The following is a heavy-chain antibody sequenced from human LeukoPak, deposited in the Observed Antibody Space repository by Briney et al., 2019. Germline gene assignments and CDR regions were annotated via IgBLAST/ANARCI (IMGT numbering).Heavy chain of an antibody. CDR2: INPNSGGT. Sequence: ASVKVSCKASGYTFTGYYMHWVRPAPGQGLEWMGRINPNSGGTNYAQKFQGRVTMTRDTSISTAYMELSRLRSDDTAVYYCARAHQYSSSFYPLLNFDYWGQGTLVTVSS. CDR1: GYTFTGYY. CDR3: ARAHQYSSSFYPLLNFDY. J-gene: IGHJ4*02. D-gene: IGHD6-6*01. V-gene: IGHV1-2*06.